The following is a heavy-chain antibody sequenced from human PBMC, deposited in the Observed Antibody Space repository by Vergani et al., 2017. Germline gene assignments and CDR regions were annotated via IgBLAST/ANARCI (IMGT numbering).Heavy chain of an antibody. Sequence: QVQLQESGPGLVKPSQTLSLTCTVSGGSINSGGYYWSWIRQPAGKGLEWIGRIYTSGNTNYNPSLKSRVTMSVDTSKSQFSLKLSSVTAADTAVYYCARSRIYYGAGSPDYWGQGTLVTVSS. CDR1: GGSINSGGYY. J-gene: IGHJ4*02. CDR2: IYTSGNT. D-gene: IGHD3-10*01. V-gene: IGHV4-61*02. CDR3: ARSRIYYGAGSPDY.